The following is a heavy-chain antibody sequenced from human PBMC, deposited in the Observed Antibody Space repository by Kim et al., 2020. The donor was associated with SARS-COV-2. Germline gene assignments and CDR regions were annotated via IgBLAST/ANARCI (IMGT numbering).Heavy chain of an antibody. CDR3: ARGGGHCYFV. Sequence: GGSLRLSCAASGFPFTTYYMTWVRQAPGKGLEWVSNINPDGSEKSYVHSVKGRFTISRDNSKSSLYLQMNSLRAEDTAVYYCARGGGHCYFVWCQGTLVT. J-gene: IGHJ4*02. V-gene: IGHV3-7*01. CDR2: INPDGSEK. CDR1: GFPFTTYY. D-gene: IGHD3-16*02.